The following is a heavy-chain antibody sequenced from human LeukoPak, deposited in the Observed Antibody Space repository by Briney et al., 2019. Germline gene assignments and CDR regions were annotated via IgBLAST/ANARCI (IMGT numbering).Heavy chain of an antibody. Sequence: GGSLRLSCAASGFTFSSYPMHWVRQAPGKGLEWVAVILYDGSEKHYADPVKGRFTISRDNSKNTPYLQMRSLRAEDTAVYYCAKRPDIVVVPPAISYWGQGTLVTVSS. J-gene: IGHJ4*02. CDR3: AKRPDIVVVPPAISY. CDR1: GFTFSSYP. CDR2: ILYDGSEK. V-gene: IGHV3-30-3*02. D-gene: IGHD2-2*02.